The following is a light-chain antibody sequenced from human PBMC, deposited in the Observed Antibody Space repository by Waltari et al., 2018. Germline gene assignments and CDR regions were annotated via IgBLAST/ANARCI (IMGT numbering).Light chain of an antibody. Sequence: QTVVTQEPSFSVSPGGTITLTCGLNSGSVSTSYYPSWYPQTPGQAPRTLIYSTNTRSSGVPDRFSGSILGNRAALTITGAQADDESDYHCVLYMGSGISVFGGGTKLTVL. CDR1: SGSVSTSYY. CDR3: VLYMGSGISV. J-gene: IGLJ3*02. V-gene: IGLV8-61*01. CDR2: STN.